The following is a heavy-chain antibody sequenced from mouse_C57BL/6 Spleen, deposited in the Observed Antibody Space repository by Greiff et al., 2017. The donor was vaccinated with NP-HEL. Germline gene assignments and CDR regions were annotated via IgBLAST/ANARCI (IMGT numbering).Heavy chain of an antibody. CDR3: ARDNWERAMDY. D-gene: IGHD4-1*02. J-gene: IGHJ4*01. CDR2: ISSGSSTI. CDR1: GFTFSDYG. Sequence: EVKLVESGGGLVKPGGSLKLSCAASGFTFSDYGMHWVRQAPEKGLEWVAYISSGSSTIYYADTVKGRFTISRDNAKNTLFLQMTSLRSEDTAMYYCARDNWERAMDYWGQGTSVTVSS. V-gene: IGHV5-17*01.